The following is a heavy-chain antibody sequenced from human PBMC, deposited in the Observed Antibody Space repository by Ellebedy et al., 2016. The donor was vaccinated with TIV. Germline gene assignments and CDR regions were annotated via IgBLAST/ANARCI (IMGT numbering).Heavy chain of an antibody. CDR3: ARDSEGRGGPY. V-gene: IGHV3-33*01. CDR1: GFTFSSYG. D-gene: IGHD3-10*01. Sequence: PGGSLRLSCAASGFTFSSYGMHWVRQAPGKGLEWVAVIWYDGSNKYYADSVKGRFTISRDNSKNTLYLQMNSLRAEDTAVYYCARDSEGRGGPYWGQGTLVTVSS. J-gene: IGHJ4*02. CDR2: IWYDGSNK.